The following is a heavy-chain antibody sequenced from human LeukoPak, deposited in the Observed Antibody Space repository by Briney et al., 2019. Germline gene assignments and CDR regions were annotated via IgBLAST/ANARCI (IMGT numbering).Heavy chain of an antibody. D-gene: IGHD5-12*01. CDR3: ARSRGGVATSRGAFDI. Sequence: ASVKVSCKASGYTFTSYYMHWVRQAPGQGLEWMGIINPSGGSTSYAQKFQGRVTMTRDTSTSTVYMELSSLRSEDTAVYYCARSRGGVATSRGAFDIWGQGTMVTASS. J-gene: IGHJ3*02. CDR1: GYTFTSYY. CDR2: INPSGGST. V-gene: IGHV1-46*01.